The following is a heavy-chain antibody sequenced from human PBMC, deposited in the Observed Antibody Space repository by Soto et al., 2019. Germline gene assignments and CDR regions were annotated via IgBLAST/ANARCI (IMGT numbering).Heavy chain of an antibody. CDR2: ISSSSTYI. CDR1: GFTFSDYY. CDR3: ARYDSSGYYIDY. Sequence: GGSLRLSCAASGFTFSDYYMSWVRQAPGEGLEWLSYISSSSTYINYADSVKGRFTISRDNAKNSLYLQMNSLRAEDTAVYYCARYDSSGYYIDYWGQGTQVTVSS. D-gene: IGHD3-22*01. J-gene: IGHJ4*01. V-gene: IGHV3-11*06.